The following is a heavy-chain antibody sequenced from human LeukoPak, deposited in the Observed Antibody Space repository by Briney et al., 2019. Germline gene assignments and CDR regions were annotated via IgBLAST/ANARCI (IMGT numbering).Heavy chain of an antibody. Sequence: GGSLRLSCAASGFTFSSYSMNWVRQAPGKWLEWVSSISSSSSYIYYADSVKGRFTISRDKAKNSLYLQMNSLRAEDTAVYYCARSASGWYYYWGQGTLVTVSS. J-gene: IGHJ4*02. CDR3: ARSASGWYYY. D-gene: IGHD6-19*01. V-gene: IGHV3-21*01. CDR2: ISSSSSYI. CDR1: GFTFSSYS.